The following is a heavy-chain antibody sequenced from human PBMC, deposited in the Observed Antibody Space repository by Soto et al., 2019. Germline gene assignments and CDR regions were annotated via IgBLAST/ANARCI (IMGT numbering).Heavy chain of an antibody. D-gene: IGHD6-19*01. Sequence: PGASLKISCKGSGYSFTSYWISWVRQMPGKGLEWMGRIDPSDSYTKYSPSLQGQVTISADTSITTAYLQWTSLKASDTAMYYCARSRRGAYSSGWYSPSGYYNYGIDVWGQGTKVTVSS. J-gene: IGHJ6*02. CDR1: GYSFTSYW. CDR2: IDPSDSYT. CDR3: ARSRRGAYSSGWYSPSGYYNYGIDV. V-gene: IGHV5-10-1*04.